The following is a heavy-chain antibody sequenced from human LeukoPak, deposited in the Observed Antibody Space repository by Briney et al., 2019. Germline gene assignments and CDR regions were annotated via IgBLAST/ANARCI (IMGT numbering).Heavy chain of an antibody. J-gene: IGHJ3*02. Sequence: PGGSLRLSCAASGFTFSSYAMSWVRQAPGKGPEWVSAISGSGGSTYYADSVKGRFTISRDNSKNTLYLQMSSLRSEDTAVYYCASSDVDYDFWSGYYPRGDAFDIWGQGTMVTVSS. V-gene: IGHV3-23*01. CDR3: ASSDVDYDFWSGYYPRGDAFDI. CDR1: GFTFSSYA. D-gene: IGHD3-3*01. CDR2: ISGSGGST.